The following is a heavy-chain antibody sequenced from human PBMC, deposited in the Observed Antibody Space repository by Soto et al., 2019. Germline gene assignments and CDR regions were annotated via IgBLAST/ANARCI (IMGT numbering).Heavy chain of an antibody. D-gene: IGHD3-10*01. V-gene: IGHV3-23*01. J-gene: IGHJ6*02. CDR1: GFTFSSYA. Sequence: EVQLLESGGGLVQPGGSLRLSCAASGFTFSSYAMSWVRQAPGKGLEWVSAISCSGGSTYYADSVKGRFTISRDNSKNTLYLQMNSLRAEDTAVYYCAKYRPLWFGELPRAYYYYGMDVWGQGTTVTVSS. CDR3: AKYRPLWFGELPRAYYYYGMDV. CDR2: ISCSGGST.